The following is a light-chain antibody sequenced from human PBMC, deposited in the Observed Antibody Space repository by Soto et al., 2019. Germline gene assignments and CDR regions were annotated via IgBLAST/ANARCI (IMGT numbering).Light chain of an antibody. V-gene: IGKV1-39*01. Sequence: DIQMTQSPASVSASVGDTVTITCRASQTISNYLNWYQQIPGKAPKLLIYAASTLQSGVPSRFSGSGFGTDFTLTISSLQPEDFATYYCQQSYSTPITFGQGTRLEIK. J-gene: IGKJ5*01. CDR3: QQSYSTPIT. CDR1: QTISNY. CDR2: AAS.